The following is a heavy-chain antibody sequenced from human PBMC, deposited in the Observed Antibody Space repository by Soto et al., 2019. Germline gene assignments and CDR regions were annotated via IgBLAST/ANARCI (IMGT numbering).Heavy chain of an antibody. CDR2: ISYDGSNK. V-gene: IGHV3-30-3*01. D-gene: IGHD1-26*01. CDR1: GFTFSSYA. CDR3: ARDMKWELNWFDP. Sequence: GSLRLSCAASGFTFSSYAMNWVRQAPGKGLEWVAVISYDGSNKYYADSVKGRFTISRDNSKNTLYLQMNSLRAEDTAVYYCARDMKWELNWFDPWGQGTLVTVSS. J-gene: IGHJ5*02.